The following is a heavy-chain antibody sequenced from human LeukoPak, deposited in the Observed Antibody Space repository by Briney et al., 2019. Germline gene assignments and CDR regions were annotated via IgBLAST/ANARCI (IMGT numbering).Heavy chain of an antibody. CDR2: IIPILGIA. J-gene: IGHJ6*02. D-gene: IGHD2-2*01. V-gene: IGHV1-69*04. CDR3: AKDGQYCSSTSCYAGEVYYGMDV. Sequence: SVKVSCKASGGTFSSYAISWVRQAPGQGLEWMGRIIPILGIANYAQKFQGRVTITADKSTSTAYMELSSLRAEDTAVYYCAKDGQYCSSTSCYAGEVYYGMDVWGQGTTVTVSS. CDR1: GGTFSSYA.